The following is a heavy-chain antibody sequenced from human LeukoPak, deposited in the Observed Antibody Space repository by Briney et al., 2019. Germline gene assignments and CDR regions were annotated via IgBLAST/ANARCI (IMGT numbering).Heavy chain of an antibody. CDR3: ARFVDDFWSGYCGFDP. V-gene: IGHV1-69*05. CDR2: IIPIFGTA. J-gene: IGHJ5*02. D-gene: IGHD3-3*01. Sequence: SVKVSCKASGGTFSSYAISWVRQAPGQGLEWMGGIIPIFGTANYAQKFQGRVTITTDESTSTAYMELSSLRSEDTAVYYCARFVDDFWSGYCGFDPWGQGTLVTVSS. CDR1: GGTFSSYA.